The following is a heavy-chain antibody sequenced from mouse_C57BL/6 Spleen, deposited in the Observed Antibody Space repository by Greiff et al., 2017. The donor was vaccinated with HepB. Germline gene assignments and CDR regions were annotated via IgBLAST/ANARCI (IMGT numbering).Heavy chain of an antibody. CDR2: ISDGGSYT. J-gene: IGHJ4*01. D-gene: IGHD2-1*01. CDR3: ARGKLFYAMDY. V-gene: IGHV5-4*03. Sequence: EVKLQESGGGLVKPGGSLKLSCAASGFTFSSYAMSWVRQTPEKRLEWVATISDGGSYTYYPDNVKGRFTISRDNAKNNLYLQMSHLKSEDTAMYYCARGKLFYAMDYWGQGTSVTVSS. CDR1: GFTFSSYA.